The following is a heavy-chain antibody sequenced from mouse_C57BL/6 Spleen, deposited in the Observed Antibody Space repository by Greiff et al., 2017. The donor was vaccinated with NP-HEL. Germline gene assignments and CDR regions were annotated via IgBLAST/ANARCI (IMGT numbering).Heavy chain of an antibody. CDR1: GYTFTSYW. J-gene: IGHJ3*01. CDR2: IDPNSGGT. CDR3: AREVDYYGSSGFAY. Sequence: VQLQQPGAELVKPGASAKLSCKASGYTFTSYWMHWVKQRPGRGLEWIGRIDPNSGGTKYNEKFKSKATLTVDKPSSTAYMQLSSLTSEDSAVYYCAREVDYYGSSGFAYWGQGTLVTVSA. V-gene: IGHV1-72*01. D-gene: IGHD1-1*01.